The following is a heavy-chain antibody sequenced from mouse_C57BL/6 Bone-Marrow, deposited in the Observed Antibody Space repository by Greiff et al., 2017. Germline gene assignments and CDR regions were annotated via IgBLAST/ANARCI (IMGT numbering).Heavy chain of an antibody. V-gene: IGHV1-50*01. CDR1: GYTFTSYW. J-gene: IGHJ2*01. Sequence: QVQLQQPGAELVKPGASVKLSCKASGYTFTSYWMQWVKQRPGQGLEWIGEIDPSDSYTNYNQKFKGKATLTVDTSSSTAYMQLSSLTSEDSAVYYCAREDIYYGNYPHNYWGQGTTLTVSS. D-gene: IGHD2-1*01. CDR2: IDPSDSYT. CDR3: AREDIYYGNYPHNY.